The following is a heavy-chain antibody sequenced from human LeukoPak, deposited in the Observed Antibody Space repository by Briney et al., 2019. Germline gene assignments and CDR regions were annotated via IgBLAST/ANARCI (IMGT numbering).Heavy chain of an antibody. V-gene: IGHV3-23*01. Sequence: GGSLRLSCAASGFTFGSYAMSWVRQAPGKGLEWVSVSVISGSGGGSGGSTYYADSVKGRFTISRDDSKNTLYLQMNNLRVEDTAVYYCAKHRSGIAASGSNYWGQGTLVSVSS. CDR2: ISGSGGGSGGST. D-gene: IGHD6-13*01. CDR1: GFTFGSYA. CDR3: AKHRSGIAASGSNY. J-gene: IGHJ4*02.